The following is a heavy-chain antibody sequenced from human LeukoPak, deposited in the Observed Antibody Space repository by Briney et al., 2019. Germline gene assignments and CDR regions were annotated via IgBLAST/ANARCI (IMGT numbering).Heavy chain of an antibody. J-gene: IGHJ4*02. Sequence: PGGSLRLSCAASGFTFSDYTMNWVRQIPGKVLEWVTSVSSRSSHMYYADSVKGRFTISRDNAKNSLYLQMNSLRAEDTALYYCARWHFGSNPDYWGQGTLVTVSS. D-gene: IGHD3-3*01. CDR3: ARWHFGSNPDY. CDR2: VSSRSSHM. CDR1: GFTFSDYT. V-gene: IGHV3-21*04.